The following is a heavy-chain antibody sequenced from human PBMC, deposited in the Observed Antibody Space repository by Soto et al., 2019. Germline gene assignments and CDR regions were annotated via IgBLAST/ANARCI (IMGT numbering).Heavy chain of an antibody. CDR3: AKDRGYSNHSYFED. CDR1: GFTFSTYS. CDR2: ISSSSSFI. D-gene: IGHD4-4*01. J-gene: IGHJ4*02. Sequence: GGSLRLSCAASGFTFSTYSMNWVRQAPGRGLEWVSSISSSSSFIYCADSVKGRFTISRDNAKNSLFLQMSSLRAEDTAVYYCAKDRGYSNHSYFEDWCPGTLVTV. V-gene: IGHV3-21*01.